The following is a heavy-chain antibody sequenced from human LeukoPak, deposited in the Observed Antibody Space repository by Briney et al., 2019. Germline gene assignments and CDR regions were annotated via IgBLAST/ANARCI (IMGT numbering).Heavy chain of an antibody. D-gene: IGHD3-3*01. Sequence: SETLSLTCTVSGYSISSGYYWGWIRQPPGKGLEWIGSIYHSGSTYYNPSLKSRVTISVDTSKNQFSLKLSSVTAADTAVYYCAREAEWLFLSFVLPGWFDPWGQGTLVTVSS. CDR1: GYSISSGYY. CDR2: IYHSGST. V-gene: IGHV4-38-2*02. J-gene: IGHJ5*02. CDR3: AREAEWLFLSFVLPGWFDP.